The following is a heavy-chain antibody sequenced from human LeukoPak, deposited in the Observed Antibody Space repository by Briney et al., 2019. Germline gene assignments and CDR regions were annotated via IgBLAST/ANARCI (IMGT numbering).Heavy chain of an antibody. D-gene: IGHD3-16*01. CDR2: ISYSGST. CDR3: ARHVVWGSVAGDFDY. V-gene: IGHV4-59*08. J-gene: IGHJ4*02. CDR1: GGSINSHY. Sequence: SETLSLTCTVSGGSINSHYWSWTRQPPGKGLEWIGYISYSGSTDYNPSLKSRVAFSVDTSKNQVSLKLSSVTAADTAVYYCARHVVWGSVAGDFDYWGQGTLVTVSS.